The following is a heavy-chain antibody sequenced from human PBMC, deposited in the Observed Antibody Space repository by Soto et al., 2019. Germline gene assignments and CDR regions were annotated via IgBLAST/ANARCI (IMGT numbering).Heavy chain of an antibody. Sequence: PSQTLSLTCAISGDSVSSDSAAWNWIRQSPSRGLEWLGRTYYRSKWYNDYALSVKSRIIINSDTSKNQFSLQLNSVTPEDTAVYYCARNPGGITSNWYFGYWGKGTLVTVSS. CDR2: TYYRSKWYN. CDR3: ARNPGGITSNWYFGY. CDR1: GDSVSSDSAA. V-gene: IGHV6-1*01. J-gene: IGHJ4*02. D-gene: IGHD3-16*01.